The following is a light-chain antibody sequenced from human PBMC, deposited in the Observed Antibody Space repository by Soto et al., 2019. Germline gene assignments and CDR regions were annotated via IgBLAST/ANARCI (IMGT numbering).Light chain of an antibody. J-gene: IGKJ1*01. Sequence: EIVMTQSPATLSVSPGERATLSCRASQSVSSKLAWYQQKPGQAPRLLIYGASTSATGIPARFSGSGSGTEFTLTISSLKSEDFAVYYCQQYNNWPTVTFGQGTKVDIK. CDR2: GAS. V-gene: IGKV3-15*01. CDR3: QQYNNWPTVT. CDR1: QSVSSK.